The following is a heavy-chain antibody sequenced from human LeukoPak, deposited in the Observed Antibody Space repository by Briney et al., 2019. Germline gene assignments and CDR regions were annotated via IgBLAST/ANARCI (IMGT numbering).Heavy chain of an antibody. D-gene: IGHD2-15*01. CDR2: IRDDGRNK. CDR1: GFTFSSYG. J-gene: IGHJ4*02. CDR3: ARACSGRSCYSFDY. Sequence: GGSLRLSCAASGFTFSSYGMHWVRQAPGKGLEWVAFIRDDGRNKYYADSVKGRFTISRDNSKNTLYLQMNSLRAEDTAVYFCARACSGRSCYSFDYWGQGTLVTVSS. V-gene: IGHV3-30*02.